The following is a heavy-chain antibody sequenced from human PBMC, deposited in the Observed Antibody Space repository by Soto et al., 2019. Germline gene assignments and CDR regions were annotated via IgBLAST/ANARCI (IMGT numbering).Heavy chain of an antibody. Sequence: QVQLQESSPGLVKPSQTLSLTCTVSGGSINSADYYWSWIRQPPGKGLEWIGYIYYSGSTYYNPSLKSRLTISVDTSKNQFSLKLSSVTAADTAVFYCARMRRPEDSSAYTFDSWGQGTLVTVSS. J-gene: IGHJ4*02. CDR2: IYYSGST. CDR3: ARMRRPEDSSAYTFDS. D-gene: IGHD3-22*01. CDR1: GGSINSADYY. V-gene: IGHV4-30-4*01.